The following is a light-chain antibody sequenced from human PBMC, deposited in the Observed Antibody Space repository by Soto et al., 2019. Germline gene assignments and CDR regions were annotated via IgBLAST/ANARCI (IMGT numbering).Light chain of an antibody. CDR2: EAS. Sequence: DIQMTQSPSSVSASVGDRVTITCRASQGIRSWLAWYQQKPGKAPKLLIYEASTVRSGVPSRFSGSGSGTDFTLTISSLQPEDFATYFCQQANSFPLTSGGGTKIEIK. CDR3: QQANSFPLT. CDR1: QGIRSW. J-gene: IGKJ4*01. V-gene: IGKV1-12*01.